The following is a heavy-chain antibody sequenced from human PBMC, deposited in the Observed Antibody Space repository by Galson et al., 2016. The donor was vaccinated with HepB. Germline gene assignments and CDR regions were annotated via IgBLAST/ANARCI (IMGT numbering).Heavy chain of an antibody. CDR2: ITGTGGGT. J-gene: IGHJ6*02. V-gene: IGHV3-23*01. Sequence: SLRLSCAASGFTFSAYAMIWVRQAPGKGLEWISGITGTGGGTYYADSVKGRFTISRDTSKNTLFLQLSSLRVEDTAVYYCAKDHTGSTVGWSDGMDVWGQGTRVTVSS. CDR1: GFTFSAYA. D-gene: IGHD1-7*01. CDR3: AKDHTGSTVGWSDGMDV.